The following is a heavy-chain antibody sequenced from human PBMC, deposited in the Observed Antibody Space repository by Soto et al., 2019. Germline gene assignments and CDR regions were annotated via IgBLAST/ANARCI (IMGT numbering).Heavy chain of an antibody. CDR1: GDTFNFYS. V-gene: IGHV1-69*02. D-gene: IGHD3-10*01. CDR3: ASSYGSGYRAFDY. CDR2: VNPIVSMS. Sequence: QVQLVQSGAEVKRPGSSVKVSCKASGDTFNFYSINWVRQAPVLGLEWMGRVNPIVSMSNYAQKFQGRVTMIADKSTSTAYMELSSLRSEDTAIYYCASSYGSGYRAFDYWGQGALVTVSS. J-gene: IGHJ4*02.